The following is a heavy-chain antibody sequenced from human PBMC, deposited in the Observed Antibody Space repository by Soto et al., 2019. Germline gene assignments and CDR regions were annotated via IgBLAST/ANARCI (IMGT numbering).Heavy chain of an antibody. CDR2: IIPILGIA. V-gene: IGHV1-69*08. CDR1: GGTFSSYT. J-gene: IGHJ6*02. Sequence: QFQLVQSGAEVKKPGSSVTFSCKASGGTFSSYTISWVRQASGQGLEWMGRIIPILGIANYAQKFQCRVTITADKSTSPAYMELSSLRSEATAVYYCARDEFRHSVVLPNSSMDVLGQGTTVTV. CDR3: ARDEFRHSVVLPNSSMDV. D-gene: IGHD2-2*01.